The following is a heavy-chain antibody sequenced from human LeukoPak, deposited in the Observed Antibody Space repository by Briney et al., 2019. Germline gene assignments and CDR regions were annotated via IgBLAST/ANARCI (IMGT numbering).Heavy chain of an antibody. Sequence: GGSLRLSCAASEFTFSNYALHWVRQAPGKGLEWVSYISSSSSTIYYADSVKGRFTISRDNAKNSLYLQMNSLRAEDTAVYYCARGQAGATNRYFDYWGQGTLVTVSS. D-gene: IGHD1-26*01. CDR2: ISSSSSTI. CDR1: EFTFSNYA. V-gene: IGHV3-48*04. J-gene: IGHJ4*02. CDR3: ARGQAGATNRYFDY.